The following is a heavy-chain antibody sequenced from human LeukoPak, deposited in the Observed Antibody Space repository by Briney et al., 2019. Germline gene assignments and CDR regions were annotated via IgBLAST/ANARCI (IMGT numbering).Heavy chain of an antibody. D-gene: IGHD3-16*02. CDR3: ARDTYYDYVWGSYRLPDY. CDR2: INPSGGGT. CDR1: GDTFSGHY. J-gene: IGHJ4*02. V-gene: IGHV1-46*01. Sequence: ASVKVSCKATGDTFSGHYMHCVRQAPGQGLEWMGIINPSGGGTIYAQKFQGRVTMTWDTSTSTVYMELSSLRSEDTAVYYCARDTYYDYVWGSYRLPDYWGQGTLVTVSS.